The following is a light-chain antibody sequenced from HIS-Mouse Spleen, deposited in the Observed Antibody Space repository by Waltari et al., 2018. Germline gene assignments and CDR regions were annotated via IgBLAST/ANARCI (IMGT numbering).Light chain of an antibody. Sequence: VLTQSPGTLSLSPGERATLSCRASQSVSSSYLAWYQQKPGQAPRLLIYGASSRATGIPDRFSGSGSGTDFTLTISRLEPEDFAVYYCQQYGSSLFTFGPGTKVDIK. J-gene: IGKJ3*01. CDR3: QQYGSSLFT. CDR1: QSVSSSY. V-gene: IGKV3-20*01. CDR2: GAS.